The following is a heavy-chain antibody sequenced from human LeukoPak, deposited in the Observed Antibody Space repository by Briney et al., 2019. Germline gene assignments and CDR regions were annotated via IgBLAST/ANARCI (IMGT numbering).Heavy chain of an antibody. D-gene: IGHD3-22*01. CDR2: MNPNSGNT. J-gene: IGHJ4*02. CDR3: ARGHPKDSSGYYFDY. V-gene: IGHV1-8*03. Sequence: GASVKVSCKASGYTFTSYDIHWVRQASGQGLEWRGWMNPNSGNTGYAQEFQGRVTITRNTSISTAYMELSSLRSEDTAVYYCARGHPKDSSGYYFDYGGQGTLVTVSS. CDR1: GYTFTSYD.